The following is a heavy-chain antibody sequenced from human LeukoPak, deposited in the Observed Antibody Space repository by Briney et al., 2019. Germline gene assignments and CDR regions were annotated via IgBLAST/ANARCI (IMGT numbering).Heavy chain of an antibody. D-gene: IGHD5-18*01. J-gene: IGHJ6*02. V-gene: IGHV3-21*01. CDR3: ARGYTHGLDV. Sequence: GGSLRLSCAASGFTFSSYIMNWVRQAPGKGLEWVSSISGSNNYIYYAESVKGRFTISRDNAKNSLYLQMNSLRADDTAVYYCARGYTHGLDVWGQGTTVTVSS. CDR1: GFTFSSYI. CDR2: ISGSNNYI.